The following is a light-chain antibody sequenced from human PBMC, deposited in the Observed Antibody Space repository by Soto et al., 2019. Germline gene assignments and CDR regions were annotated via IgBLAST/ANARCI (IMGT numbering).Light chain of an antibody. CDR1: QSVSSY. CDR3: QQYNNWPGT. J-gene: IGKJ1*01. V-gene: IGKV3-15*01. Sequence: EIVMTQSPATLSVSPGERATLSCRASQSVSSYLAWYQQKPGQAPRLLIYGASTRATGIPARFSGSGSGTEFTLTISSLQSEDFAVYYCQQYNNWPGTSGQGTKVEIK. CDR2: GAS.